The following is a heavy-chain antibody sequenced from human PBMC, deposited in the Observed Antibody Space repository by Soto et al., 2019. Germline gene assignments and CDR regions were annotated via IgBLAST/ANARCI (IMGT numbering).Heavy chain of an antibody. Sequence: PGGSLRLSCAASGFTFSSYAMSWVRQAPGKGLEWVSAISGSGGSTYYADSVKGRFTISRDNSKNTLYLQMNSLRAEDTAVYYCAKIMTGAAAHYYYYGIDVWGQGTTVTVSS. J-gene: IGHJ6*02. CDR2: ISGSGGST. CDR1: GFTFSSYA. CDR3: AKIMTGAAAHYYYYGIDV. D-gene: IGHD6-13*01. V-gene: IGHV3-23*01.